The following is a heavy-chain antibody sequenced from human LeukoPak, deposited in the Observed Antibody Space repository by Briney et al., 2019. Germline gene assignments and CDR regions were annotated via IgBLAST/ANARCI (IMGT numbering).Heavy chain of an antibody. CDR2: IIPIFGTA. D-gene: IGHD5-18*01. CDR1: GGAFSSYA. CDR3: ARDRSLRELWLRNWFDP. Sequence: SVKVSCKASGGAFSSYAISWVRQAPGQGLEWMGGIIPIFGTANYAQKFQGRVTITADESTSTAYMELSSLRSEDTAVYYCARDRSLRELWLRNWFDPWGQGTLVTVSS. V-gene: IGHV1-69*13. J-gene: IGHJ5*02.